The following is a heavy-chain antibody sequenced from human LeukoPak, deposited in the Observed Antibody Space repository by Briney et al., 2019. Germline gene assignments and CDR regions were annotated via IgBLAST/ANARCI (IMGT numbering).Heavy chain of an antibody. D-gene: IGHD3-3*01. CDR2: INPNSGGT. CDR1: GYTFTGYY. Sequence: ASVKVSCKASGYTFTGYYVHWVRQAPGQGLEWMGRINPNSGGTNYAQKFQGRVTMTRDTSISTAYMELSRLRSDDTAVYYCARQPRGFLEWLSHFDYWGQGTLVTVSP. J-gene: IGHJ4*02. V-gene: IGHV1-2*06. CDR3: ARQPRGFLEWLSHFDY.